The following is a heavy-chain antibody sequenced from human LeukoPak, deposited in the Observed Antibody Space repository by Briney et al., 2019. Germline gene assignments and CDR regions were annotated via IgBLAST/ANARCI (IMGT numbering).Heavy chain of an antibody. J-gene: IGHJ4*02. Sequence: GGSLRLSCAVSGFTFSNYWMSWVRQAPGKGLEWVANIKQDGSEKYYVDSVEGRFTISRDNAKNTLYLQMNSLRADDTAVYYCARGGVYSTSAVDYWGQGTLVTVSS. V-gene: IGHV3-7*01. CDR2: IKQDGSEK. D-gene: IGHD6-6*01. CDR3: ARGGVYSTSAVDY. CDR1: GFTFSNYW.